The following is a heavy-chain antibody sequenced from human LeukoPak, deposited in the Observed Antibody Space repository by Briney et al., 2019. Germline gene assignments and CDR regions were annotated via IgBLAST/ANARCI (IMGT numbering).Heavy chain of an antibody. Sequence: ASVKVSCKASGFTFTGYYMHWVRQAPGQGLEWMGWINPNSGGTNYAQKFQGRVTMTRDTSISTAYMELSRLRSDDTAVYYCAREIVKGGYFDYWGQGTLVTVSS. CDR3: AREIVKGGYFDY. CDR1: GFTFTGYY. V-gene: IGHV1-2*02. D-gene: IGHD1-26*01. CDR2: INPNSGGT. J-gene: IGHJ4*02.